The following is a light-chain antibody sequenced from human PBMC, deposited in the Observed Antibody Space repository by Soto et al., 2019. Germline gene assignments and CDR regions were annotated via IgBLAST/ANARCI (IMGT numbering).Light chain of an antibody. Sequence: DIQMTQSPSSLSASVGDRVTITCRASQGISNYLAWYQQKPGKVPKLLIYAASTLQSGVPSRFSGSGSGTDFTLTISSLQPEYGATSYCQKYNSAPQYTFGGGTKVEIK. J-gene: IGKJ4*01. CDR3: QKYNSAPQYT. CDR2: AAS. CDR1: QGISNY. V-gene: IGKV1-27*01.